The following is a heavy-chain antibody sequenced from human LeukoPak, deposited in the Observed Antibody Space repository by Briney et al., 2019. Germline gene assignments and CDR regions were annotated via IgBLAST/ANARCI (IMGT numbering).Heavy chain of an antibody. CDR3: ASSLDSSGWYFGVY. CDR2: IYYSGST. J-gene: IGHJ4*02. CDR1: GASIRRYY. V-gene: IGHV4-59*01. Sequence: SETLSLTCAFSGASIRRYYWSWIRQPPGKGLEWIGYIYYSGSTNYNPSLKSRVTISVDTSKNQFSLKLSSVTAADTALYYCASSLDSSGWYFGVYWGQGTLVTVSS. D-gene: IGHD6-19*01.